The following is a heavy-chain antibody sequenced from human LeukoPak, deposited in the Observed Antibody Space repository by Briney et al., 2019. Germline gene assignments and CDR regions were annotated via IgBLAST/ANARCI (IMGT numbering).Heavy chain of an antibody. CDR3: AKSKGYSSSSFEPTGDY. CDR2: IYSGGST. Sequence: GGSLRLSCAASGFTVSSNYMSWVRQAPGKGLEWVSVIYSGGSTYYADSVKGRFTISRDNSKITLYLQMNSLRAEDTAVYYCAKSKGYSSSSFEPTGDYWGQGTLVTVSS. J-gene: IGHJ4*02. D-gene: IGHD6-6*01. V-gene: IGHV3-53*01. CDR1: GFTVSSNY.